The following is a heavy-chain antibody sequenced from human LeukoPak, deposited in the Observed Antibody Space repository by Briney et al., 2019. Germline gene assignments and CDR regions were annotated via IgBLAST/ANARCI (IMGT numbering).Heavy chain of an antibody. D-gene: IGHD1-1*01. CDR2: IYYSGST. V-gene: IGHV4-39*07. CDR3: ARDRGGGTNDY. J-gene: IGHJ4*02. CDR1: GGSISSSSYY. Sequence: SGTLSLTCTVSGGSISSSSYYWGWIRQPPGKGLEWIGSIYYSGSTYYNPSLKSRVTISVDTSKNQFSLKLSSVTAADTAVYYCARDRGGGTNDYWGQGTLVTVSS.